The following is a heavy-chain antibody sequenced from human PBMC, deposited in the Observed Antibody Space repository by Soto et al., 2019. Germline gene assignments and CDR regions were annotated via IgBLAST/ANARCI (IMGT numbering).Heavy chain of an antibody. CDR1: GYTFTNYG. V-gene: IGHV1-18*01. CDR2: ISAYNGHT. CDR3: AREGAGTNPLGY. Sequence: QVQLVQSGPEVKKPGASVKVSCKASGYTFTNYGFNWVRQAPGQGLEWMGWISAYNGHTKYSQIFQARVIMTTDTSTRTTYMEVRSLTSDDTAVYFFAREGAGTNPLGYRGQGILVTVPS. D-gene: IGHD2-8*01. J-gene: IGHJ4*02.